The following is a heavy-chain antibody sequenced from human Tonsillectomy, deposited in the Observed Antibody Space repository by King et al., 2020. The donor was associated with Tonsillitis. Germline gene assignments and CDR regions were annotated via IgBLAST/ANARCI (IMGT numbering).Heavy chain of an antibody. V-gene: IGHV3-23*04. J-gene: IGHJ4*02. CDR1: GFTFTSYA. Sequence: DVQLVESGGGLVQPGGSLRLSCAASGFTFTSYAMNWVRQAPGKGLEWVSAISGSGGYTYYADSVKGRFTISRDNSKNTLYLQMNSLRAEDTAVYYCAKGLREWGGSYGVFDYWGQGTPVTVSS. CDR3: AKGLREWGGSYGVFDY. D-gene: IGHD1-26*01. CDR2: ISGSGGYT.